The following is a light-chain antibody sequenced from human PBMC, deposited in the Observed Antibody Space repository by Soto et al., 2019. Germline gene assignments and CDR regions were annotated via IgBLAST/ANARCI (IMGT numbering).Light chain of an antibody. J-gene: IGLJ1*01. CDR1: SSDVGGYNY. CDR3: SSYAGSNNFRYV. CDR2: EVN. Sequence: QSALTQPPSASGSPGQSVTISCTGTSSDVGGYNYVSWYQQHPGKAPKLMIYEVNKRPSGVPARFSGSKSVKTASLTVSGLQADDEADYCCSSYAGSNNFRYVFGTGTEVTVL. V-gene: IGLV2-8*01.